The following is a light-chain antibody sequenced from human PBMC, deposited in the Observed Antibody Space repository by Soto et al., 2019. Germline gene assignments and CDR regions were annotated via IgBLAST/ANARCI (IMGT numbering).Light chain of an antibody. CDR2: GNT. Sequence: QSVLTQPPSVSGAPGQRDTISCTGSSSNIGANSDVHWYQQLPGTAPKLLIYGNTNRPSGVPDRFSGSKSDTSASLAITGLQAEDEADYYCQSYDSNHVVFGGGTKLTVL. CDR1: SSNIGANSD. CDR3: QSYDSNHVV. V-gene: IGLV1-40*01. J-gene: IGLJ2*01.